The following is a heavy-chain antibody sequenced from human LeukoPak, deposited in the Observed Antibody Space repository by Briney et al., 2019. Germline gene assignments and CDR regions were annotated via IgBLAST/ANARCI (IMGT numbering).Heavy chain of an antibody. J-gene: IGHJ5*02. D-gene: IGHD3-9*01. CDR3: ARDYTGYFP. V-gene: IGHV3-30*04. Sequence: GGSLRLSCAASGFTFNSYAIHWVRQAPGKGLEWVAVISYDGSNKYYAESVKGRFTISRDNSKNTLYLQLNSLRPDDTAVYYCARDYTGYFPWGQGTLVIVSS. CDR2: ISYDGSNK. CDR1: GFTFNSYA.